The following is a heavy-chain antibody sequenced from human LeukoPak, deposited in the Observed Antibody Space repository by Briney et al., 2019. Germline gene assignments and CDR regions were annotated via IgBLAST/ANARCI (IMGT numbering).Heavy chain of an antibody. J-gene: IGHJ5*02. CDR3: ARDGYNWYTWFAP. CDR2: INPNSGGT. CDR1: GYTFPDYY. Sequence: ASVKVSCKASGYTFPDYYIHWVRQAPGQGLEWMGWINPNSGGTNYAQKFQGRVTMTRDTSISTAYMELSRLRSDDTAVYYCARDGYNWYTWFAPWGQGTLVTVSS. V-gene: IGHV1-2*02. D-gene: IGHD5-24*01.